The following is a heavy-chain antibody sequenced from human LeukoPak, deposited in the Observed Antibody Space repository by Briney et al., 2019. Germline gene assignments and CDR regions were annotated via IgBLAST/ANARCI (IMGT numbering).Heavy chain of an antibody. CDR2: TYYRSKWYN. J-gene: IGHJ6*02. CDR1: GDSVPSNSAG. CDR3: ARWAAGHGMDV. V-gene: IGHV6-1*01. Sequence: SQTLSLTCAISGDSVPSNSAGWNWIRLSPSRGLEWLGRTYYRSKWYNDYAVSVESRITINPDTSKNQFSLQPNSVTPEDTAVYYCARWAAGHGMDVWGQGTTVTVS. D-gene: IGHD6-13*01.